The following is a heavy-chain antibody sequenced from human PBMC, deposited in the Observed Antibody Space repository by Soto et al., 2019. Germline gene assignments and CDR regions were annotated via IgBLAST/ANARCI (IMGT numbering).Heavy chain of an antibody. V-gene: IGHV3-21*01. CDR1: GFTFSSYS. Sequence: GGSLRLSCAASGFTFSSYSMNWVRQAPGKGLEWVSSISSSSSYIYYADSVKGRFTISRDNAKNSLYLQMNSLRAEDTAVYYCARDYGDYVIAPFDYYYGMDVWGQGTTVTVSS. J-gene: IGHJ6*02. D-gene: IGHD4-17*01. CDR2: ISSSSSYI. CDR3: ARDYGDYVIAPFDYYYGMDV.